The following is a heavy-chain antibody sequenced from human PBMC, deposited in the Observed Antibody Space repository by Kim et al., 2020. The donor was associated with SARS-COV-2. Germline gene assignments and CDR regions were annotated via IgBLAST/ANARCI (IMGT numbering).Heavy chain of an antibody. J-gene: IGHJ4*02. CDR3: AKAHRPSITMIVVVEIDY. D-gene: IGHD3-22*01. V-gene: IGHV3-23*01. Sequence: TGRFTISRDHSKNTLYLQMNSLRAEDTAVYYCAKAHRPSITMIVVVEIDYWGQGTLVTVSS.